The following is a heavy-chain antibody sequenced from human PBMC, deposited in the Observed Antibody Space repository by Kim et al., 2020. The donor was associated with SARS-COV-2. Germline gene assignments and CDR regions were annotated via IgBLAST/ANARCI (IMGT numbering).Heavy chain of an antibody. J-gene: IGHJ5*02. CDR3: ARRNQVWFGGGDP. V-gene: IGHV4-39*01. CDR1: GASILRSSYY. Sequence: SETLSLTCTVSGASILRSSYYWGWIRQPPGKGLEWIGSIYYSGSTFYNPSLKSRVTISFDTSTNQFSLKLSSVTAADTALYYWARRNQVWFGGGDPWGQGTLVTVSS. CDR2: IYYSGST. D-gene: IGHD3-10*01.